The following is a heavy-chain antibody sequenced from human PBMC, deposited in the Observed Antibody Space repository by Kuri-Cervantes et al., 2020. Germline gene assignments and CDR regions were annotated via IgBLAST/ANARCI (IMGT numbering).Heavy chain of an antibody. Sequence: GSLRLSCAVYGGSFSGNYWTWIRQPPGKGLEWIGEINHSGSTNYNPSLKSRVTISVDTSKNQFSLKLSSVTAADTAVYYCATYSSSWYVFGYWGQGTLVTVSS. CDR1: GGSFSGNY. V-gene: IGHV4-34*01. CDR3: ATYSSSWYVFGY. D-gene: IGHD6-13*01. J-gene: IGHJ4*02. CDR2: INHSGST.